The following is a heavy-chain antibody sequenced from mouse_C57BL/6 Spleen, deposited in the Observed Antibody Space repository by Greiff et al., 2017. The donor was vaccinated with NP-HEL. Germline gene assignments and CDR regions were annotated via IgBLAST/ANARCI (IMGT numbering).Heavy chain of an antibody. J-gene: IGHJ3*01. CDR3: ARNYYGSSPSFAY. CDR1: GFTFSDYG. D-gene: IGHD1-1*01. Sequence: DVKLVESGGGLVKPGGSLKLSCAASGFTFSDYGMHWVRQAPEKGLEWVAYISSGSSTIYYADTVKGRFTISRDNAKNTLFLQMTSLRSEDTAMYYCARNYYGSSPSFAYWGQGTLVTVSA. CDR2: ISSGSSTI. V-gene: IGHV5-17*01.